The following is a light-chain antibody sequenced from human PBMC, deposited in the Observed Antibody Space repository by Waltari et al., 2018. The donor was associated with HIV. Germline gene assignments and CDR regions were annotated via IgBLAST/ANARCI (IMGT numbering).Light chain of an antibody. V-gene: IGLV3-19*01. J-gene: IGLJ3*02. Sequence: SSELSQEPSVSVALGKTVRITCRGDNLRNYYARWYQQKAGQDPLLLVYGENKGAAGTPDRFSGSRSGDTASLTVTGAQAEDEADYICNSRDSSGSHWVFGGGTRLTVL. CDR2: GEN. CDR1: NLRNYY. CDR3: NSRDSSGSHWV.